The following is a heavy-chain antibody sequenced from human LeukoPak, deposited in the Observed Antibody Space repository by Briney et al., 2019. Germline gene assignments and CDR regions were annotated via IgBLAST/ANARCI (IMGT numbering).Heavy chain of an antibody. D-gene: IGHD2-2*01. CDR2: IRGNGAHP. CDR1: EFILSSYA. J-gene: IGHJ4*02. Sequence: GGSLRLSCEASEFILSSYAMSWVRQAPGKGLEWVSSIRGNGAHPYYADSVKGRFTISRDNSKNTLYLQMNSLRAEDTAVYYCAKDIVVVPAAGGYFDNWGQGTLVTVSS. CDR3: AKDIVVVPAAGGYFDN. V-gene: IGHV3-23*01.